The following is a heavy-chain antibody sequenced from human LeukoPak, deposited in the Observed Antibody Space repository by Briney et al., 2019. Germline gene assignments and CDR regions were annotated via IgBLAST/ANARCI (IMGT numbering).Heavy chain of an antibody. J-gene: IGHJ1*01. CDR1: GFSFSSYW. V-gene: IGHV3-7*01. CDR3: ARAGIAGLSLD. D-gene: IGHD6-13*01. Sequence: GGSLRLSCATSGFSFSSYWMSWVRQAPGKGLEWVANIKEDGREKHYVDSVKGRFTISRDNAQNSLYLQMTSLRAEDTAVYYCARAGIAGLSLDWGQGNLVTVSS. CDR2: IKEDGREK.